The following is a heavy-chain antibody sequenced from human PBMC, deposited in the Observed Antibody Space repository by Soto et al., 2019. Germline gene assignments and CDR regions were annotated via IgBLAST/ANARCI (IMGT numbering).Heavy chain of an antibody. CDR3: TRQSYCSSTSCYAYYYYYMDV. D-gene: IGHD2-2*01. Sequence: GGSLRLSCAASGFTFSGSAMHWVRQASGKGLEWVGRIRSKANSYATAYAASVKGRFTISRDDSKNTAYLQMNSLKTEDTAVYYCTRQSYCSSTSCYAYYYYYMDVWGKGTTVTVSS. V-gene: IGHV3-73*01. J-gene: IGHJ6*03. CDR2: IRSKANSYAT. CDR1: GFTFSGSA.